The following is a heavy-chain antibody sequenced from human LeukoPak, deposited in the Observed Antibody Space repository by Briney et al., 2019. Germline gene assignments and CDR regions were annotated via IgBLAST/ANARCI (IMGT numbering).Heavy chain of an antibody. V-gene: IGHV3-48*03. J-gene: IGHJ4*02. CDR1: GFTFSSYE. CDR2: ISISGSTI. CDR3: ATSYSG. Sequence: GGSLRLSCTASGFTFSSYEMKWVRQAPGKGLEGVSYISISGSTIYYADSVRGRFTISRDNAKNSLYLQMNSLRAEDTAVYYCATSYSGWGQGTLVTVSS. D-gene: IGHD6-13*01.